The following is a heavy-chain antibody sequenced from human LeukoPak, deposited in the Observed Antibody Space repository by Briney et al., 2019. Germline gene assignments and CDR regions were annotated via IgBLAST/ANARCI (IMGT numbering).Heavy chain of an antibody. V-gene: IGHV3-11*01. J-gene: IGHJ4*02. CDR3: VRGKRRFDY. Sequence: GGSLRLSCAASGFSFNESYMTWIRQAPGKGLEWVAYISGRSYTMYYADSVKGRFNISRDNSLNSLFLHMSSLRVDDTAVYYCVRGKRRFDYWGQGTLVTVSS. CDR2: ISGRSYTM. CDR1: GFSFNESY.